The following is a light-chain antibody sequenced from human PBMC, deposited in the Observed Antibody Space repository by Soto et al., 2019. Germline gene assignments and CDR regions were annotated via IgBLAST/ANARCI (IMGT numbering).Light chain of an antibody. Sequence: DIQLTQSPSFLSASVGDRVTITCRASQDISDYLAWYQQRPGKAPKLLIYAASTLQSGVPSRFSGSGSGTDFTLTISSLQPEDFAIYYGQQSYSSPITFGQGTRRRL. J-gene: IGKJ5*01. CDR1: QDISDY. CDR2: AAS. V-gene: IGKV1-9*01. CDR3: QQSYSSPIT.